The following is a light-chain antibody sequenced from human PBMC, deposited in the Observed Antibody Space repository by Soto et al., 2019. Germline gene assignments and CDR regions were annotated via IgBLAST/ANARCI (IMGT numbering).Light chain of an antibody. CDR1: PSVSSTY. Sequence: EIVLTQSPGTLSLSPGERATLSCSASPSVSSTYLAWYQQKPGQAPRLLIYGASSRATGIPDRFSGSGSGTDFTLTISRLEPEDFAVYYCQQYGGSPLTFGGGTKVEIK. V-gene: IGKV3-20*01. CDR2: GAS. J-gene: IGKJ4*01. CDR3: QQYGGSPLT.